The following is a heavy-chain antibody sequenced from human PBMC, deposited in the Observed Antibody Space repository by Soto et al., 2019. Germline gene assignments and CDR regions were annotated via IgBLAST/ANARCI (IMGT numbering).Heavy chain of an antibody. J-gene: IGHJ4*02. CDR2: IYNSGTT. CDR1: GDSVKSGTYY. CDR3: ARAKTTMIGPENY. D-gene: IGHD3-22*01. V-gene: IGHV4-61*01. Sequence: QVQLQESGPGLVKPSETLSLTCTVSGDSVKSGTYYWSWIRQPPGKGLEWIGYIYNSGTTKYNPSLKSRVTISVDTSKTPFSLNLSSVTAADTAVYYCARAKTTMIGPENYWGQGTLVTVSS.